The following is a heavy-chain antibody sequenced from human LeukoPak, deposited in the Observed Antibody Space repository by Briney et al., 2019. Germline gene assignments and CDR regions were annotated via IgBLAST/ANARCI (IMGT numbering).Heavy chain of an antibody. D-gene: IGHD6-13*01. Sequence: GGCLRLSCAASGFTVSSSYMSWVRRAPGKGLEWVSIISSAGTTYYADSVKGRFTISRDNSKNTMYLQVNSLRDEDTAVYYCARDLEAANTYYFDYWGQGTMVTASA. CDR3: ARDLEAANTYYFDY. J-gene: IGHJ4*02. CDR1: GFTVSSSY. V-gene: IGHV3-66*01. CDR2: ISSAGTT.